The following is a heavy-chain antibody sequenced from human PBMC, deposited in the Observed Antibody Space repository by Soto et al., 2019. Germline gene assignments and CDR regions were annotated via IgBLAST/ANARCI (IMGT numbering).Heavy chain of an antibody. Sequence: GSLRLSCAASGFTFSSYWMHWVRQAPGKGLVWVSRINSDGSSTSYADSVKGRFTISRDNAKNTLYLQMNSLRAEDTAVYYCARGNAPGKQQLRLDYYYGMDVWGQGTTVTSP. CDR3: ARGNAPGKQQLRLDYYYGMDV. CDR2: INSDGSST. CDR1: GFTFSSYW. J-gene: IGHJ6*02. D-gene: IGHD6-13*01. V-gene: IGHV3-74*01.